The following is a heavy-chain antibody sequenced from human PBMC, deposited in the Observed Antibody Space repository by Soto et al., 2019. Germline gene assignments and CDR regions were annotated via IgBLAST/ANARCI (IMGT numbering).Heavy chain of an antibody. CDR2: IIPIFGTA. CDR1: GYTFTSYY. D-gene: IGHD3-22*01. CDR3: ASLTYYYDSSGYYLDAFDI. J-gene: IGHJ3*02. V-gene: IGHV1-69*01. Sequence: GASVNVSFKASGYTFTSYYLHWVRPAPGQGLEGMGVIIPIFGTANYAQKFQGRVTITADESTSTAYMELSSLRSEDTAVYYCASLTYYYDSSGYYLDAFDIWGQGTMVTVSS.